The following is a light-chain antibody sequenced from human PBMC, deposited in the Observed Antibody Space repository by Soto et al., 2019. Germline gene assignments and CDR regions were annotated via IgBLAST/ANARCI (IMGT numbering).Light chain of an antibody. CDR2: DAS. J-gene: IGKJ5*01. Sequence: EIVLTQSPATLSLSPGERATLSCRASQSVSSYLAWYQQKPGQAPRLLIYDASNRATGIPARFSGSGPGTDFARTISSLEPEDLAVYYCQQRSNWPPITFGKGTRLEI. V-gene: IGKV3-11*01. CDR3: QQRSNWPPIT. CDR1: QSVSSY.